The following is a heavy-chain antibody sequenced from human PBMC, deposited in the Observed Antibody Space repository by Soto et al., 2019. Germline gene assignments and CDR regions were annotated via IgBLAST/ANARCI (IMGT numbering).Heavy chain of an antibody. CDR2: IYWDGDQ. V-gene: IGHV2-5*02. D-gene: IGHD6-19*01. CDR3: FYMPPQQWMSFSV. J-gene: IGHJ3*01. CDR1: GFSLSTTSVG. Sequence: QIILKESGPTLVKPTQTLTLTCSFSGFSLSTTSVGVGWIRQPPGKALEWLALIYWDGDQRYSPSQKRRLTITEDTSKNQVVLTMTNIDPVDTGTYYCFYMPPQQWMSFSVWGQGTMVIVSS.